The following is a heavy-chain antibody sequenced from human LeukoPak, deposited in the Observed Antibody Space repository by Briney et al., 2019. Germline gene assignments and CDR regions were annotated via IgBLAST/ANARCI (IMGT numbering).Heavy chain of an antibody. D-gene: IGHD3-10*01. Sequence: PGGSLRLSCAASGFTFSSYGMHWVRQAPGKGLEWVAFIRYDGSNKYYADSVKGRFTISRDNSKNTLYLQMNSLRAEDTAVYYCAKDPQSGSGSLHYFDYWGQGTLVTVSS. CDR2: IRYDGSNK. V-gene: IGHV3-30*02. CDR3: AKDPQSGSGSLHYFDY. J-gene: IGHJ4*02. CDR1: GFTFSSYG.